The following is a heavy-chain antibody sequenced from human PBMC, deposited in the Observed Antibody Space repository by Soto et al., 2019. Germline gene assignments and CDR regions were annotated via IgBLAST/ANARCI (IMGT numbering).Heavy chain of an antibody. Sequence: GGSLRLSCAASGFTFSSYEMNWVRQAPGKGLEWVSYISSSGSTIYYADSVKGRFTISRDNAKNSLYLQMNSLRAEDTAVYYCARDSCDRCGGDCYDAFDIWGQGTMVTVSS. J-gene: IGHJ3*02. V-gene: IGHV3-48*03. CDR1: GFTFSSYE. D-gene: IGHD2-21*02. CDR3: ARDSCDRCGGDCYDAFDI. CDR2: ISSSGSTI.